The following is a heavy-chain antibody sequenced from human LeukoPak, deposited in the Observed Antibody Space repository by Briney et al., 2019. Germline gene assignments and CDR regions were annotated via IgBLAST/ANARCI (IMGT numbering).Heavy chain of an antibody. CDR1: GYTFTSYD. CDR2: MNPNSGNT. Sequence: APVKVSCKASGYTFTSYDINWVRQATGQGLEWMGWMNPNSGNTGYAQKFQGRVTMTRNTSISTAYMELSSLRSEDTAVYYCATISSFSYYYGMDVWGQGTTVTVSS. D-gene: IGHD6-6*01. V-gene: IGHV1-8*01. J-gene: IGHJ6*02. CDR3: ATISSFSYYYGMDV.